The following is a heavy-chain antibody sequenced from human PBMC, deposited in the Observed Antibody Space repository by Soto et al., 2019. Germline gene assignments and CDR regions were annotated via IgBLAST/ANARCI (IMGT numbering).Heavy chain of an antibody. Sequence: SETLSLTCTVSGGSISSYYGSWIRQPPGKGLEWIGYIYYSGSTNYNPSLKSRVTISVDTSKNQFSLKLSSVTAADTAVYYCARERYSSSSVDYYYMDVWGKGTTVTVSS. CDR1: GGSISSYY. D-gene: IGHD6-6*01. J-gene: IGHJ6*03. CDR2: IYYSGST. V-gene: IGHV4-59*12. CDR3: ARERYSSSSVDYYYMDV.